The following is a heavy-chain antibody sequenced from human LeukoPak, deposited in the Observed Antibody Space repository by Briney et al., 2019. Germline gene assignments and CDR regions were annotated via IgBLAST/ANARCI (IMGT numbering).Heavy chain of an antibody. CDR1: GYTLTELS. Sequence: ASVKVSCKVSGYTLTELSMHWVRQAPGKGLEWMGGFDPEDGETIYAQRFQGRVTMTEDTSTDTAYMELSSLRSEDTAVYYCATDSAMVSFGGGNAELNTWGQGTLVTVSS. CDR2: FDPEDGET. J-gene: IGHJ4*02. CDR3: ATDSAMVSFGGGNAELNT. V-gene: IGHV1-24*01. D-gene: IGHD3-16*01.